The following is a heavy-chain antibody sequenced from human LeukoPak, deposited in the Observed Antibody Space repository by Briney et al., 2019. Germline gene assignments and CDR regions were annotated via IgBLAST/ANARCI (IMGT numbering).Heavy chain of an antibody. Sequence: SETLSLTCTVSGGSISSGDYYWSWIRQPPGKGLEWIGYIYYSGSTYYNPSLKSRVTISVDTSKNQFSLKLSSVTAADTAVYYCAREQDILNGYYMIDYWGQGTLVTVSS. V-gene: IGHV4-30-4*01. D-gene: IGHD3-9*01. CDR3: AREQDILNGYYMIDY. J-gene: IGHJ4*02. CDR1: GGSISSGDYY. CDR2: IYYSGST.